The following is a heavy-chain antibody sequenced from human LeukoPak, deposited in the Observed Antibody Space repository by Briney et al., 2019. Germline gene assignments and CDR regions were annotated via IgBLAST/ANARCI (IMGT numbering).Heavy chain of an antibody. CDR2: IYHSGST. J-gene: IGHJ3*02. Sequence: SQTLSLTCTVSGGSISSGGYYWSWIRQPPGKGLEWIGYIYHSGSTYYNPSLKSRVTISVDRSKNQFSLKLSSVTAADTAVYYCARDSGEQQLADAFDIWGQGTMVTVSS. V-gene: IGHV4-30-2*01. D-gene: IGHD6-13*01. CDR1: GGSISSGGYY. CDR3: ARDSGEQQLADAFDI.